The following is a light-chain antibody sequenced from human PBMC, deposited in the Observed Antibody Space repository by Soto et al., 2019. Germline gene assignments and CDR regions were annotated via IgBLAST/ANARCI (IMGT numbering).Light chain of an antibody. CDR1: NIGSKS. CDR3: QVWDISSDQRI. J-gene: IGLJ2*01. Sequence: SYELTQPPSVSVAPGQTARITCGGTNIGSKSGHWYQQKPGQAPVLVVYDTSDRPSGIPERFSGSNSGNTATLTINRVEAGDEADYYCQVWDISSDQRIFGGGTKLTVL. CDR2: DTS. V-gene: IGLV3-21*02.